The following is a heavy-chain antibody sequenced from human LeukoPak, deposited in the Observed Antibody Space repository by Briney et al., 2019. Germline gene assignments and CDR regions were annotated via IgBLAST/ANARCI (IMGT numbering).Heavy chain of an antibody. CDR3: ARDLTGPDY. Sequence: PWGSLRLSCAASGFTFSSYWMSWVRQPPGKGLEWVANIKQDGSETYYVDSVKGRFTISRDNAKNSLFLQMNSLRAEDTAVYYCARDLTGPDYWGQGTLVTVSS. J-gene: IGHJ4*02. D-gene: IGHD3-9*01. CDR1: GFTFSSYW. V-gene: IGHV3-7*01. CDR2: IKQDGSET.